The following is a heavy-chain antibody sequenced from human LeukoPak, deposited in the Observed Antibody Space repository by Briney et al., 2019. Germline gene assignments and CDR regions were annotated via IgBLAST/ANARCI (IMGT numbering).Heavy chain of an antibody. V-gene: IGHV3-30-3*01. CDR3: AREGCSSTSCYTPVDY. J-gene: IGHJ4*02. CDR1: GFTFSSYA. CDR2: ISYDGSNK. D-gene: IGHD2-2*02. Sequence: PGGSLRLSCAASGFTFSSYAMHWVRQASGKGLEWVAVISYDGSNKYYADSVKGRFTISRDNSKNTLYLQMNSLRAEDTAVYYCAREGCSSTSCYTPVDYWGQGTLVTVSS.